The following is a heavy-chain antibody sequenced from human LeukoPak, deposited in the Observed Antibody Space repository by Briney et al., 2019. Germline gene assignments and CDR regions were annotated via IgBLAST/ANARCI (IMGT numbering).Heavy chain of an antibody. CDR2: IKSDGKT. Sequence: GGSLSCSCEASGFTLSRYWMHWVRQAPGKGLVWVSRIKSDGKTNDADSVKGRFTISRDNAKNTVSLQMDSLRAEDTGVYYCARAPSEVGGYYPEYFRHWGQGTLVTVSS. V-gene: IGHV3-74*01. CDR3: ARAPSEVGGYYPEYFRH. J-gene: IGHJ1*01. D-gene: IGHD3-22*01. CDR1: GFTLSRYW.